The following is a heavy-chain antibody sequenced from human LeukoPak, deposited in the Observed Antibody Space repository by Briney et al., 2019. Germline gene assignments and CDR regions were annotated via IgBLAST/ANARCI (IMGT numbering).Heavy chain of an antibody. V-gene: IGHV3-23*01. Sequence: PGGSLRLSCAASEFTFSSYAMSWVRQAPGKGLEWVSAISGSGASTYYADSVKGRFALSRDNSKNTLYLQMNSLRAEDTAVYYCAKAGGYSSSWYSDYWGQGTLVTVSS. CDR2: ISGSGAST. CDR3: AKAGGYSSSWYSDY. D-gene: IGHD6-13*01. CDR1: EFTFSSYA. J-gene: IGHJ4*02.